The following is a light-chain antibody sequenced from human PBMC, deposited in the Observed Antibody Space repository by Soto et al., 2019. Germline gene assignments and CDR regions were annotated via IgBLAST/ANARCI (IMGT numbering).Light chain of an antibody. V-gene: IGKV4-1*01. CDR1: QRVLYSSNNKNY. J-gene: IGKJ4*01. Sequence: DIVMTQSPDSLAVSLGERATINCKSSQRVLYSSNNKNYLAWYQQKPGQPPKLLIYCASTRESGVPDRFSGSGSGTDFTLTISSLLAEDVAVYYCQQYYSTPLTFGGGTKVEIK. CDR3: QQYYSTPLT. CDR2: CAS.